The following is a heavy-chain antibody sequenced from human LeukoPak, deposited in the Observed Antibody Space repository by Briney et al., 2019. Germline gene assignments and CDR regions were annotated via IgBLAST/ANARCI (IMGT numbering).Heavy chain of an antibody. D-gene: IGHD3-16*01. J-gene: IGHJ4*02. CDR3: AKEPGEGGSAFDY. CDR2: ISYDGSNK. CDR1: GFTVSSYA. Sequence: GGSLRLSCAASGFTVSSYAMHWVRQAPGKGLEWVAVISYDGSNKYYADSVKGRFTISRDNSKNTLYLQMNSLRAEDTAVYYCAKEPGEGGSAFDYWGQGTLVTVYS. V-gene: IGHV3-30-3*01.